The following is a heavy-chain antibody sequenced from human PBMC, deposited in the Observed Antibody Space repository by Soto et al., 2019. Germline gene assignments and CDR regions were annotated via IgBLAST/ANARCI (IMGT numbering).Heavy chain of an antibody. D-gene: IGHD2-15*01. V-gene: IGHV1-24*01. CDR1: GYTLTELS. CDR2: FDPEDGET. J-gene: IGHJ3*02. CDR3: AIPPGVVVVAGARRAFDI. Sequence: QVQLVQSGAEVKKPGASVKVSCKVSGYTLTELSMHWVRQAPGKGLEWMGGFDPEDGETIYAQKFQGRVTITADKPTSTAYMELSSLRSEDTAVYYCAIPPGVVVVAGARRAFDIWGQGTMVTVSS.